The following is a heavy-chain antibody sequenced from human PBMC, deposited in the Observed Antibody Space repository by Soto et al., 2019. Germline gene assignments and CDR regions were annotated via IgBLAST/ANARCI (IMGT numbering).Heavy chain of an antibody. CDR3: AREVTPVEGPWYFDL. J-gene: IGHJ2*01. Sequence: QVQLVESGGGVVQPGTSLALSCEGSGYTFSMHSIHWIRQAPGKGLEWVAVMGHNGDVKVYGDSVKGRFALARDNSKNTVFLHMNSLGTADTAMYYCAREVTPVEGPWYFDLWGRGTLVSVSS. CDR1: GYTFSMHS. D-gene: IGHD2-15*01. V-gene: IGHV3-30*09. CDR2: MGHNGDVK.